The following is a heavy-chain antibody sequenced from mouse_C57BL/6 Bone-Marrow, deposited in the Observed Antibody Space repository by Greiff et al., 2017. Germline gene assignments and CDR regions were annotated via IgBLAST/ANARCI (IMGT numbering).Heavy chain of an antibody. CDR2: IYPGDGDT. CDR3: ARGGYDAWFAY. D-gene: IGHD2-2*01. Sequence: QVQLQQSGPELVKPGASVKISCKASGYAFSSSWMNWVKQRPGKGLEWIGRIYPGDGDTNYNGKFKGKATLTADKSSRTAYMQLSSLTSEDSAVYFCARGGYDAWFAYGGQGTLVTVSA. J-gene: IGHJ3*01. CDR1: GYAFSSSW. V-gene: IGHV1-82*01.